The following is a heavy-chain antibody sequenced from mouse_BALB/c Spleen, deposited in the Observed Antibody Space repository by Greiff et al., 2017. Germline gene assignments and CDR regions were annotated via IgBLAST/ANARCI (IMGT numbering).Heavy chain of an antibody. CDR3: VRDGRSYYFDY. D-gene: IGHD4-1*01. CDR2: IWTGGGT. CDR1: GFSLTSYD. Sequence: VKLVESGPGLVAPSQSLSITCTVSGFSLTSYDISWIRQPPGKGLEWLGVIWTGGGTNYNSAFMSRLSISKDNSKSQVFLKMNSLQTDDTAIYYCVRDGRSYYFDYWGQGTTLTVSS. J-gene: IGHJ2*01. V-gene: IGHV2-9-2*01.